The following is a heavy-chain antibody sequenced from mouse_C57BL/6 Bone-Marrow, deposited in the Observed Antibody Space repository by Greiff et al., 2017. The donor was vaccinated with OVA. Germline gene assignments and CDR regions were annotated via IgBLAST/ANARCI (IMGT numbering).Heavy chain of an antibody. J-gene: IGHJ2*01. CDR3: ARRSNYLYYFDY. Sequence: QVQLQQSGAELVKPGASVKMSCKASGYTFTTYPIEWMKQHHGKSLEWIGNFHPYNDDTKYNEKFKGKATLTVEKSSSTVYLELSRLTSDDSAVYDCARRSNYLYYFDYWGQGTTLTVSS. CDR2: FHPYNDDT. CDR1: GYTFTTYP. V-gene: IGHV1-47*01. D-gene: IGHD2-5*01.